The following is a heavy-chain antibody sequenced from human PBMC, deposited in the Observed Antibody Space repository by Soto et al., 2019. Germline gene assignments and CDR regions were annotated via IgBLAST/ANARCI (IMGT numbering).Heavy chain of an antibody. V-gene: IGHV5-10-1*01. CDR2: IDPSDSYT. J-gene: IGHJ5*02. CDR3: ARTPGIAVAGGPRSWFDP. CDR1: GYSFTSYW. Sequence: PGESLKISCKGSGYSFTSYWISWVRQMPGKGLEWMGRIDPSDSYTNYSPSFQGHVTISADKSISTAYLQWSSLKASDTAMYYCARTPGIAVAGGPRSWFDPWGQGILVTVSS. D-gene: IGHD6-19*01.